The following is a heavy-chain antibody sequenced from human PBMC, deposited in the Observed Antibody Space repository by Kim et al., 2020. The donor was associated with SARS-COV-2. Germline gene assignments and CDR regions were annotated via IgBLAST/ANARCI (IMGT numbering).Heavy chain of an antibody. CDR3: ARGSDSSGYDY. V-gene: IGHV1-3*01. Sequence: TKDSQKFQGRVTITRDTSASTAYMELSSLRSEDTAVYYCARGSDSSGYDYRGQGTLVTVSS. CDR2: T. J-gene: IGHJ4*02. D-gene: IGHD3-22*01.